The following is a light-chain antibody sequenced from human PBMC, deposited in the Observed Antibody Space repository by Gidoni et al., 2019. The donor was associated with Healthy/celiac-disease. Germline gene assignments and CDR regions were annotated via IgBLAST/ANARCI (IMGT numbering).Light chain of an antibody. Sequence: QSVLTQPPSVSGAPGQRVPISCTGSSSNIGAGYDVHWYQQLPGTAPKLLIYGNSNRPSGFPDRFSGSKSGTSASLAITGLRAEDEADYYCQSYDSSLSGVVFGGGTKLTVL. CDR1: SSNIGAGYD. V-gene: IGLV1-40*01. CDR3: QSYDSSLSGVV. J-gene: IGLJ2*01. CDR2: GNS.